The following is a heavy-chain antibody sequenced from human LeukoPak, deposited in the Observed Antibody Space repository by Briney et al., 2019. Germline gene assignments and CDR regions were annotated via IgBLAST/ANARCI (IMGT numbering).Heavy chain of an antibody. D-gene: IGHD3-9*01. Sequence: GSVKVSCKASGYTFTSYGISWVRQAPGQGLEWMGWISAYNGNTNYAQKLQGRVTMTTDTSTSTAYMELRSLRSDDTAVYYCARRRLDILTEDYWGQGTLVTVSS. J-gene: IGHJ4*02. CDR3: ARRRLDILTEDY. CDR2: ISAYNGNT. CDR1: GYTFTSYG. V-gene: IGHV1-18*01.